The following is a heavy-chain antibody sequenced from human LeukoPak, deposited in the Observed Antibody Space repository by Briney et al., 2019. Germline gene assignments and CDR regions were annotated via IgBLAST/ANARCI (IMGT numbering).Heavy chain of an antibody. D-gene: IGHD5-18*01. CDR2: INHSGST. V-gene: IGHV4-34*01. J-gene: IGHJ4*02. Sequence: KSSETLSLTCAVYGGSFSGYYWSWIRQPPGKGLEWIGEINHSGSTNYNPSLKSRVTISVDTSKNQFSLKLSSVTAADTAVYYCARVGKWIQLWKTTPSFFDYWGQGTLVTVSS. CDR1: GGSFSGYY. CDR3: ARVGKWIQLWKTTPSFFDY.